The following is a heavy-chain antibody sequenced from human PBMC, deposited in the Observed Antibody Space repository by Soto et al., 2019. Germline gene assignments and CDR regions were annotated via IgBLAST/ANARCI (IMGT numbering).Heavy chain of an antibody. V-gene: IGHV4-4*07. CDR3: ARGPYCGGDCFFAS. CDR2: IHARGST. CDR1: GGSVSDNF. J-gene: IGHJ5*01. Sequence: SETLSLTCTVFGGSVSDNFWSWVRQPAGKGPEYIGRIHARGSTNYNPSLKSRVTMSVDTSHNQFSLRLSSVTAADTAVYYCARGPYCGGDCFFASWGQGALVTVTS. D-gene: IGHD2-21*02.